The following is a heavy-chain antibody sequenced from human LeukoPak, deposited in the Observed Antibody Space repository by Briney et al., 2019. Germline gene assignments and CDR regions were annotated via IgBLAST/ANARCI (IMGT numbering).Heavy chain of an antibody. Sequence: GASVKVSCKASGYTFTGYYMHWVRQAPGQGLEWMGWINPNSGGTNYAQKFQGRVTMTRDTSISTAYMELSRLRSDDTAVYYCARARTYYYDSSGYQRAFDIWGQGTMVTVSS. CDR3: ARARTYYYDSSGYQRAFDI. V-gene: IGHV1-2*02. J-gene: IGHJ3*02. D-gene: IGHD3-22*01. CDR2: INPNSGGT. CDR1: GYTFTGYY.